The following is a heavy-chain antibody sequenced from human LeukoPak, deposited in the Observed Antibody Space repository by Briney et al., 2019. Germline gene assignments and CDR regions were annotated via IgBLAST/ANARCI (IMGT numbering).Heavy chain of an antibody. CDR1: GFTFSSYA. CDR3: AKFVTGYSIVDAFDI. Sequence: GGSLRLSCAASGFTFSSYAMSWVRQAPGKGLEWVSAISGSGGSTYYADSVKGRFTISRDNSKSTLYLQMNSLRAEDTAVYYCAKFVTGYSIVDAFDIWGQGTMVTVSS. D-gene: IGHD3-9*01. V-gene: IGHV3-23*01. CDR2: ISGSGGST. J-gene: IGHJ3*02.